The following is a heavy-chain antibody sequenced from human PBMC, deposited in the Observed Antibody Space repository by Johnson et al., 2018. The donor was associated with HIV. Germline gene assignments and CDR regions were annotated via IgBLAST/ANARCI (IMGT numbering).Heavy chain of an antibody. Sequence: QVQLVESGEGVVQPGGSLRLSCAASGFTFSDYYMSWIRQAPGKGLEWVSYITGSGTVVYYADSVKGRFTISRDNSKNTLYLQMNSLRAEDTAVYYCAKDLSSGCYHAFDIWGQGTMVTVSS. CDR3: AKDLSSGCYHAFDI. J-gene: IGHJ3*02. D-gene: IGHD6-19*01. V-gene: IGHV3-11*04. CDR2: ITGSGTVV. CDR1: GFTFSDYY.